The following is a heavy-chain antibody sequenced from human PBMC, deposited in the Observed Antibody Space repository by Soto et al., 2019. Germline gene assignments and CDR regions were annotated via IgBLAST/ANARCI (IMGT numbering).Heavy chain of an antibody. V-gene: IGHV3-30-3*01. Sequence: QVQLVESGGGVVQPGRSLRLSCAASGFTFGTYAMHWVRQAPGTGLEWVVVISYDGSNKYYADSVKGRFTISRDNSKNTLYLQMDSLRVEDTAVYYCARRYKDGRRDCISTSCLFDPWGQGTLVTASS. D-gene: IGHD2-2*01. CDR3: ARRYKDGRRDCISTSCLFDP. CDR1: GFTFGTYA. J-gene: IGHJ5*02. CDR2: ISYDGSNK.